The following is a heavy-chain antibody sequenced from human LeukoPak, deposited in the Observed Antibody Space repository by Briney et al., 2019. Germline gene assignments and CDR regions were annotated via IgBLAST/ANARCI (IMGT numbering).Heavy chain of an antibody. CDR3: ARGYYYGSGSRYYYYYMDV. CDR2: IYYSGNT. J-gene: IGHJ6*03. D-gene: IGHD3-10*01. V-gene: IGHV4-59*01. Sequence: SETLSLTCTVSGGSISTYYWSWIRQPPGKGLEWIGYIYYSGNTNYNPSLKSRVTISVDTSKNQFSLKLSSVTAADTAVYYCARGYYYGSGSRYYYYYMDVWGKGTTVTVSS. CDR1: GGSISTYY.